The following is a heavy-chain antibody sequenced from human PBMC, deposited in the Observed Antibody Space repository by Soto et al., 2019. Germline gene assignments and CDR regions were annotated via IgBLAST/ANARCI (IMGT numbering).Heavy chain of an antibody. J-gene: IGHJ4*02. D-gene: IGHD2-15*01. CDR2: ISSSSSYI. CDR3: ARGVGGSDSWYFDY. CDR1: GFTFSSYS. Sequence: EVQLVESGGGLVKPGGSLRLSCAASGFTFSSYSMNWVRQAPGKGLEWVSSISSSSSYIYYADSVKGRFTISRDNAKNSLDLQMNSLRAEDTAVYYCARGVGGSDSWYFDYWGQGTLVTVSS. V-gene: IGHV3-21*01.